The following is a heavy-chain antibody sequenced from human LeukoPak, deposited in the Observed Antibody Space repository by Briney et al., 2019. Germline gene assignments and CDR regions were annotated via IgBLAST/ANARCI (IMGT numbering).Heavy chain of an antibody. D-gene: IGHD2-2*01. J-gene: IGHJ5*02. Sequence: SETLSLTCAVYGWSFNDYYWNWIRQPPGKGLEWIGQINARGDTNFTPSLKSRVTISVDTSKSQFSLRLTSMIAADTAVYYCARGQVPAARGYNWFDPWGQGTLVTVSP. V-gene: IGHV4-34*01. CDR1: GWSFNDYY. CDR3: ARGQVPAARGYNWFDP. CDR2: INARGDT.